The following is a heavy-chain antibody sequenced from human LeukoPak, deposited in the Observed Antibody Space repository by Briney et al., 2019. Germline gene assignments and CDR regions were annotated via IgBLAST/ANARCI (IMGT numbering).Heavy chain of an antibody. Sequence: SETLSLTCKVSGGSIGSSGFYWGWFRQPPGKGLEWIGSIYYPGTTHYNPSLESRVTISVDTSKYQVFLTLRSATATDTAVYYCGRHVSSGWDYFNGLDVWGQGTAVTVSS. D-gene: IGHD6-19*01. V-gene: IGHV4-39*01. CDR3: GRHVSSGWDYFNGLDV. CDR2: IYYPGTT. CDR1: GGSIGSSGFY. J-gene: IGHJ6*02.